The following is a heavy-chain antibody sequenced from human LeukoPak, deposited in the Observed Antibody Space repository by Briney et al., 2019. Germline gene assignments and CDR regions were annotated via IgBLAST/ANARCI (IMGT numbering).Heavy chain of an antibody. CDR3: ARVGRGKYHLLYSSRYMDV. Sequence: GGSLRLSCAASGFTFSRHAMSWVRQAPGEGLEWVSDISGTGSTSYFADSVKGRFTLSRDNSKNTLSLQMNSLRAEESAVYFCARVGRGKYHLLYSSRYMDVWGKGTTVTVSS. D-gene: IGHD3-10*01. J-gene: IGHJ6*03. CDR2: ISGTGSTS. V-gene: IGHV3-23*01. CDR1: GFTFSRHA.